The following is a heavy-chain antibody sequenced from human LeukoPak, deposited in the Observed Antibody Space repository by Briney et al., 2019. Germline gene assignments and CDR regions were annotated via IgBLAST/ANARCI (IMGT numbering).Heavy chain of an antibody. CDR3: AKDGHDILTGYQNHHYMDV. CDR2: IRHDGNNK. CDR1: GFTFSNFG. V-gene: IGHV3-30*02. J-gene: IGHJ6*03. D-gene: IGHD3-9*01. Sequence: GGSLRLSCAASGFTFSNFGMHWVRQAPGKGLEWVALIRHDGNNKYYGDSVKGRFTISRDNSKNILFVQMSSLRPEDTAVYFCAKDGHDILTGYQNHHYMDVWGKGTTVTVSS.